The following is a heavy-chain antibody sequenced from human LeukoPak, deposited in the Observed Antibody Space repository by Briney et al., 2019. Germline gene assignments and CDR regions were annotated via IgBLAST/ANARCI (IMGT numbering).Heavy chain of an antibody. CDR3: GRDVVARIVTLYYFDY. CDR2: ISGSGGST. J-gene: IGHJ4*02. D-gene: IGHD3-16*02. V-gene: IGHV3-23*01. Sequence: GGSLRLSCAASGFTFSSYAMSWVRQAPGKGLEWVSAISGSGGSTYYADSVKGRFTISRDNSKNTLYLQMNSRRAEDTAVYYCGRDVVARIVTLYYFDYWGQGTLVTVSS. CDR1: GFTFSSYA.